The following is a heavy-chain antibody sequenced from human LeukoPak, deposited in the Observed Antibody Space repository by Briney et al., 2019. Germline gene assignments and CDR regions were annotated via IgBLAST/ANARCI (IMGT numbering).Heavy chain of an antibody. Sequence: PSETLSLTCAVYGGSFSGYYWSWIRQPPGKGPEWIGEINHSGSTNYNPSLKSRVTISVDTSKNQFSLKLSSVTAADTAVYYCARDYRGYSYGTFDYWGQGTLVTVSS. CDR1: GGSFSGYY. V-gene: IGHV4-34*01. CDR3: ARDYRGYSYGTFDY. D-gene: IGHD5-18*01. J-gene: IGHJ4*02. CDR2: INHSGST.